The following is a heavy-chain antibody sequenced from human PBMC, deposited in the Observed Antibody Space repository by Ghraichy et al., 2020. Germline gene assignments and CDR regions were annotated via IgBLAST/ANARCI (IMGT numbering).Heavy chain of an antibody. CDR2: INHSGTT. V-gene: IGHV4-34*01. D-gene: IGHD3-3*01. CDR3: ARSPLRFSETLIAPNGFDI. J-gene: IGHJ3*02. CDR1: GGSFSGYY. Sequence: SETLSLTCAIYGGSFSGYYWTWIRQPPERGLEWIGEINHSGTTSYKPSLKSRVTISGDTSKNQFSLKLTSVTAADTAVYYCARSPLRFSETLIAPNGFDIWGRGTLVTVSS.